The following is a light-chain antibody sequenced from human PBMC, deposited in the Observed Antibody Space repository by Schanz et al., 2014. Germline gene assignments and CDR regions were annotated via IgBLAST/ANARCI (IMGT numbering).Light chain of an antibody. CDR1: QSVSSN. CDR3: QQYGSSPPCT. J-gene: IGKJ2*02. CDR2: GAS. Sequence: EIVMTQSPATLSVSPGERITLSCRASQSVSSNLAWYQQKPGQAPRLLVYGASTRATAIPDRFSGSGSGTDFTLTISRLEPEDFALYYCQQYGSSPPCTFGQGTKLEIK. V-gene: IGKV3-20*01.